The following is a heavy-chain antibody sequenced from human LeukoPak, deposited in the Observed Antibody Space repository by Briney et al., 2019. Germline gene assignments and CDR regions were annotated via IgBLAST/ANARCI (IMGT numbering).Heavy chain of an antibody. D-gene: IGHD3-10*01. V-gene: IGHV3-21*01. CDR1: GFTFSSYS. J-gene: IGHJ4*02. CDR3: ARAYGSGSYYAYFDY. Sequence: GSLRLSCAASGFTFSSYSMNWVRQAPGKGLEWVSSISSSSSYIYYADSVKGRFTISRDNAKNSLYLQMNSLRAEDTAVYYCARAYGSGSYYAYFDYWGQGTLVTVSS. CDR2: ISSSSSYI.